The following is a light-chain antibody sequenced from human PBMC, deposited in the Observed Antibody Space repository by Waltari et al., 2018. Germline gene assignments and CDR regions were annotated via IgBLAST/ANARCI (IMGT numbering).Light chain of an antibody. CDR1: QSVSTN. J-gene: IGKJ2*01. CDR2: GAS. CDR3: QQYNNWPET. V-gene: IGKV3-15*01. Sequence: EIVMTQSPATLSVSPGERATLSCRASQSVSTNLAWYQQKPGQPPRLLIYGASTWSTGVPARFSVSGSGTEFTLTISSLQSEDFAIYYCQQYNNWPETFGQGTKLEIK.